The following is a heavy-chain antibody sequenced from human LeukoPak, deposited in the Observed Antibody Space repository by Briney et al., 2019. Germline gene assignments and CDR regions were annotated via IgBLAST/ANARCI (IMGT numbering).Heavy chain of an antibody. CDR1: GYTFTSYY. D-gene: IGHD6-25*01. V-gene: IGHV1-46*01. CDR2: INPSGGST. Sequence: ASEKVSCKASGYTFTSYYMHWVRQAPGQGLEWMGIINPSGGSTSYAQNSQGRVTMTRDTSTSTVYMELSSLRSEDTAVYYCARVEGNSRGYRGFDPWGQGTLVTVSS. CDR3: ARVEGNSRGYRGFDP. J-gene: IGHJ5*02.